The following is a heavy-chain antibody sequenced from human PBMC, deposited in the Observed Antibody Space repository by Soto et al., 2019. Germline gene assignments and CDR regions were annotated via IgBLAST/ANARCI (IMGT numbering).Heavy chain of an antibody. Sequence: QVQLQESGPGLVKPSETLSLTCTVSGGSISSYYWSWIRQPAGKGLEWIGRIYTSGSTNYNPSLKSRVTMSVDTSKNQFSLKLSSVTAADTAVSYCARDRSRTMVRGVITPHFDYWGQGTLVTVSS. J-gene: IGHJ4*02. D-gene: IGHD3-10*01. CDR3: ARDRSRTMVRGVITPHFDY. V-gene: IGHV4-4*07. CDR1: GGSISSYY. CDR2: IYTSGST.